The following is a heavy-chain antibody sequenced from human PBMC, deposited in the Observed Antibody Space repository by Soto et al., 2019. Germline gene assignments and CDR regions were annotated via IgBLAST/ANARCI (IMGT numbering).Heavy chain of an antibody. CDR1: GFTFGSYA. D-gene: IGHD1-1*01. V-gene: IGHV3-23*01. CDR3: AKGRLERRHYFDY. J-gene: IGHJ4*02. Sequence: PGGSLSLSCAAAGFTFGSYAMSWVRPAPGKGLEWVSAISGSGGSTYYADSVKGRFTISRDNSKNTLYLQMNSLRAEDTAVYYCAKGRLERRHYFDYWGQGTLVT. CDR2: ISGSGGST.